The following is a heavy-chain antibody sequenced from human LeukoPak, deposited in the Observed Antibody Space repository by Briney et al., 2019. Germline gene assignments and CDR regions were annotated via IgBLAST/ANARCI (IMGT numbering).Heavy chain of an antibody. CDR1: GFIFSSYG. Sequence: PGGSLRLSCAAYGFIFSSYGMHWVRQAPGKGLECVVVIWYDGSNKYYADSVKGRFTISRDNSKNTLYLQMNSLRAEDTAVYYCARDLYGDYYFDYWGQGTLVTVSS. V-gene: IGHV3-33*08. CDR2: IWYDGSNK. J-gene: IGHJ4*02. CDR3: ARDLYGDYYFDY. D-gene: IGHD4-17*01.